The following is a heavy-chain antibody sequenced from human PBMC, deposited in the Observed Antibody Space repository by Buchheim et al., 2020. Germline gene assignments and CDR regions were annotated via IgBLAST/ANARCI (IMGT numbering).Heavy chain of an antibody. D-gene: IGHD6-19*01. CDR1: GFTFSSYC. CDR3: ARDQGQWLVCDY. Sequence: QVQLVESGGGVVQPGRSLRLSCEASGFTFSSYCMHWVRQAPGKGLEWVAVIWYDGSNKYYADSVKGRFTISRDNSENTVSLQMNSLRAEDTAVYYCARDQGQWLVCDYWGQGTL. V-gene: IGHV3-33*01. CDR2: IWYDGSNK. J-gene: IGHJ4*02.